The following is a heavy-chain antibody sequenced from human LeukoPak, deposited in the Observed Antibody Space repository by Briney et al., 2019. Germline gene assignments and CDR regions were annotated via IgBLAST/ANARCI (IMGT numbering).Heavy chain of an antibody. J-gene: IGHJ4*02. CDR3: ANGDSRTWYEAGDY. D-gene: IGHD3-22*01. V-gene: IGHV3-48*03. CDR1: GFIFSSQG. CDR2: ISSSGKTT. Sequence: LTLPRLASGFIFSSQGMYWVLEAAPPRQEGSASISSSGKTTHYADSVQGRFTITRDDAKNSVYLQMNSLRVEDTAVYYCANGDSRTWYEAGDYWGQGTLVTVSS.